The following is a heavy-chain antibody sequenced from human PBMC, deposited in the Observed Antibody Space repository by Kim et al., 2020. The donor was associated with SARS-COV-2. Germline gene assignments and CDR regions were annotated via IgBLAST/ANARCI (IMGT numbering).Heavy chain of an antibody. Sequence: NYAKKFQGRFTITADESTSTAYMELSSLRSEDTAVYYCARGPLNGPSLDYWGQGTLVTVSS. D-gene: IGHD2-2*01. V-gene: IGHV1-69*01. J-gene: IGHJ4*02. CDR3: ARGPLNGPSLDY.